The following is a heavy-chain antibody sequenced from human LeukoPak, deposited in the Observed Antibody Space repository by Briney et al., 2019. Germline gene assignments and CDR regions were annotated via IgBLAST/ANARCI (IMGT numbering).Heavy chain of an antibody. D-gene: IGHD3-3*01. Sequence: GGSLRLSCAASGFTFSSYSMNWVRQAPGKGLEWVSYISSSSSTIYYADSVKGRFTISRDNAKNSLYLQMNSLRAEDTAVYYCARGAAYYDFWSGYYSFDYWGQGTLVTVSS. CDR1: GFTFSSYS. V-gene: IGHV3-48*01. J-gene: IGHJ4*02. CDR3: ARGAAYYDFWSGYYSFDY. CDR2: ISSSSSTI.